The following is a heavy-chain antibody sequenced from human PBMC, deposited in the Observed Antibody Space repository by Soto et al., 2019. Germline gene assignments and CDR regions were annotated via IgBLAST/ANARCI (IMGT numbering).Heavy chain of an antibody. V-gene: IGHV4-61*01. J-gene: IGHJ4*02. CDR3: VREDMSGTYYFDA. CDR2: KYYSGIS. CDR1: RGSVSSQTHF. D-gene: IGHD1-26*01. Sequence: QVHLQESGPGLLKPSETLSLTCTVTRGSVSSQTHFWTWIRQPPGKGLEWIGYKYYSGISNYNPSLQCRVTISVDTSKNQFSLRLTSVTAADTAVYFCVREDMSGTYYFDAWGQGALVTVSS.